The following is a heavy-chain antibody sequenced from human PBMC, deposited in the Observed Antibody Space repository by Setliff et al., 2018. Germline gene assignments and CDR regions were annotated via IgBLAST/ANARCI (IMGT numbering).Heavy chain of an antibody. Sequence: GGSVRLSCAASGFTFSNYAMSWVRQAPGKGLEWISAITGSGGTISYADSVKGRFTISRDNSKNMFYLQLNSVRVEDTALYYCAKHTEGQLALGAWGQGTLVTVSS. CDR2: ITGSGGTI. V-gene: IGHV3-23*01. J-gene: IGHJ5*02. CDR1: GFTFSNYA. CDR3: AKHTEGQLALGA. D-gene: IGHD6-13*01.